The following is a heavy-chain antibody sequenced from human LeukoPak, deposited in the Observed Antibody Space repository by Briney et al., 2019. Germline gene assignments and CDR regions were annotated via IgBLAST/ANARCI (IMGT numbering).Heavy chain of an antibody. CDR3: AGEITMNGHDAFDI. CDR2: INPNSGGT. V-gene: IGHV1-2*02. Sequence: ASVKVSCKASGYTFNNYGITWVRQAPGQGLEWMGWINPNSGGTNYAQKFQGRVTMTRDTSISTAYMELSRLRSDDTAVYYCAGEITMNGHDAFDIWGQGTMVTVSS. J-gene: IGHJ3*02. D-gene: IGHD3-22*01. CDR1: GYTFNNYG.